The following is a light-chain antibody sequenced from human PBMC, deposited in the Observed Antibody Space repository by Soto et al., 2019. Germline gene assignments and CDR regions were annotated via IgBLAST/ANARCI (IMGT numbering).Light chain of an antibody. V-gene: IGKV3-20*01. CDR3: QQYGSSPRT. J-gene: IGKJ2*01. CDR2: GAS. Sequence: EIVLTQSPGTLSLSPGERATLSCRASQSVSSNYLAWYQQKPGQTPRLFIYGASSRTTGVPDRFSGSGSGTDFTLNISRLEPEDFAVYYCQQYGSSPRTFGQGTKLEIK. CDR1: QSVSSNY.